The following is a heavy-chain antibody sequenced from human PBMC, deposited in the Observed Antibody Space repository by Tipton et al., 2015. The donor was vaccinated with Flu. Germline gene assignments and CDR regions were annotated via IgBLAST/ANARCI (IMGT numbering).Heavy chain of an antibody. CDR3: AREGRREQLALDY. J-gene: IGHJ4*02. D-gene: IGHD6-6*01. V-gene: IGHV4-39*07. CDR2: IFHSGST. Sequence: TLSLTCSVSGDSMTSSRYYWGWIRQPPGKGLEWIGSIFHSGSTYYNPSLKSRVTISVDTSKNQFSLKLISVTAADTAVYYCAREGRREQLALDYWGQGTLVTVSS. CDR1: GDSMTSSRYY.